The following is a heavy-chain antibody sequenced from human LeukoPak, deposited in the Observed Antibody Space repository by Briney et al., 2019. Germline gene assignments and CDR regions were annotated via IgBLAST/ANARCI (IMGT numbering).Heavy chain of an antibody. J-gene: IGHJ4*02. V-gene: IGHV4-59*01. CDR2: IYYSGST. CDR1: GGSISSYY. CDR3: ARDLIAAAAASDY. D-gene: IGHD6-13*01. Sequence: SETLSLTCTVSGGSISSYYWSWIRQPPGKGLEWIGYIYYSGSTNYNPSLKSRVTISVDTSKNQFSLKLSSVTAADTAVYYCARDLIAAAAASDYWGQGTLVTVSS.